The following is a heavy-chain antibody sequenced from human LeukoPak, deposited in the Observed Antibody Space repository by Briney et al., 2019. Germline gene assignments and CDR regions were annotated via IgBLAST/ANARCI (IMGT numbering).Heavy chain of an antibody. Sequence: ASVKVSCKASGYTFTGYYMHWVRQAPGQGLEWMGWINPNSGGTNYAQKFQGRVTVTRDTSISTAYMELSRLRSDDTSVYSCARDHCSSANCYAYHYYGMYGCGQGTTVTASS. J-gene: IGHJ6*02. V-gene: IGHV1-2*02. CDR2: INPNSGGT. CDR3: ARDHCSSANCYAYHYYGMYG. D-gene: IGHD2-2*01. CDR1: GYTFTGYY.